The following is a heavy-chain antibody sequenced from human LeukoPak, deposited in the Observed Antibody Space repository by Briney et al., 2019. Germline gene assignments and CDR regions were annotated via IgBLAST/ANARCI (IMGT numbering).Heavy chain of an antibody. CDR2: IYYSGST. J-gene: IGHJ4*02. V-gene: IGHV4-59*01. D-gene: IGHD3-10*01. CDR3: ARDPYGSGSPIDY. CDR1: DASISSYY. Sequence: PSETLSLTCTVSDASISSYYWSWIRQPPGKGLEWIGYIYYSGSTNYNPSLKSRVTISVDTSKNQFSLKLSSVTAADTAVYYCARDPYGSGSPIDYWGQGTLVTVSS.